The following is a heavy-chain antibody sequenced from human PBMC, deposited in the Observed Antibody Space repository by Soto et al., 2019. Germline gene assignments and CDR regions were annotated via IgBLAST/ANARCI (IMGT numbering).Heavy chain of an antibody. D-gene: IGHD3-10*01. CDR3: ARDLSYYGSGSYSRSYYGMDV. J-gene: IGHJ6*02. CDR2: INPNSGGT. Sequence: ASVKVSCKASGYTFTGYYMHWVRQAPGQGLEWMGWINPNSGGTNYAQKFQGWVTMTRDTSISTAYMELSRLRSDDTAVYYCARDLSYYGSGSYSRSYYGMDVWGQGTTVTVS. CDR1: GYTFTGYY. V-gene: IGHV1-2*04.